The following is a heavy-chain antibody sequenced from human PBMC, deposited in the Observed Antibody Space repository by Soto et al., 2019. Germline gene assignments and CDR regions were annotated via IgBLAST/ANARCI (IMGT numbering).Heavy chain of an antibody. V-gene: IGHV3-7*04. J-gene: IGHJ4*02. CDR2: IKQDGSEK. CDR3: ARGGRYDSHVVFTTDY. CDR1: GFTFSSYW. D-gene: IGHD3-22*01. Sequence: EVQLVESGGGLVQPGGSLRLSCAASGFTFSSYWMSWVRQAPGKGLEWVANIKQDGSEKYYGDSVKGRFTISRDNAKNSLYLQMKSLRAEDTAVYYCARGGRYDSHVVFTTDYWGQGTLVTVSS.